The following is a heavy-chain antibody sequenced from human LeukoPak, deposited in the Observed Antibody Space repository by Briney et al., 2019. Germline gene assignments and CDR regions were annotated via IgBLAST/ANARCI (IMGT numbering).Heavy chain of an antibody. CDR3: ARGAPRLQLWYLGNWFDP. Sequence: PSETLSLTCTVSGVSISSNTYYWGWIRQPPGKGLEWIGSIYYSGSTYYNPSLKSRVTISVDTSKNQFSLKLSSVTAADTAVYYCARGAPRLQLWYLGNWFDPWGQGTLVTVSS. D-gene: IGHD5-18*01. J-gene: IGHJ5*02. CDR1: GVSISSNTYY. CDR2: IYYSGST. V-gene: IGHV4-39*07.